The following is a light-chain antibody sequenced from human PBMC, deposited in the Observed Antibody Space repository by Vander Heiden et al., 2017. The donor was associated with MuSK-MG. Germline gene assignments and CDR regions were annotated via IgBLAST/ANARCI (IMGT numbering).Light chain of an antibody. CDR1: QRVPTSY. Sequence: EVVLTRSPGTLSLSPGERATLSCRASQRVPTSYIAWYQQTPGQAPRLLIYGTSSRPSGIPDRFSGTGSGTDFTLTISRLEPEDFAVYYCQQFGDSRQTFGQGTRVEIK. CDR3: QQFGDSRQT. CDR2: GTS. J-gene: IGKJ1*01. V-gene: IGKV3-20*01.